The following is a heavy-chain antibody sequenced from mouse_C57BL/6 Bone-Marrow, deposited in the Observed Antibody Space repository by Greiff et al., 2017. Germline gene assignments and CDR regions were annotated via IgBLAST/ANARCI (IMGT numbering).Heavy chain of an antibody. Sequence: QVQLQQPGAELVKPGASVKLSCKASGYTFTSYWMHWVKQRPGRGLEWIGRIDPNSGGTKYNEKFKSKATLTVDKPSSTAYIQLSSLASEDSAVDYCAREGGYYGGSYDYYAVDCWGQGNSVTVSS. V-gene: IGHV1-72*01. CDR1: GYTFTSYW. CDR2: IDPNSGGT. CDR3: AREGGYYGGSYDYYAVDC. D-gene: IGHD1-1*01. J-gene: IGHJ4*01.